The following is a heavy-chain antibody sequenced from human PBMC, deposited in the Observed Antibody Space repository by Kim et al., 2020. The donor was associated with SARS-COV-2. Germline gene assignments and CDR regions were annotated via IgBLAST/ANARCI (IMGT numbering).Heavy chain of an antibody. Sequence: GGSLRLSCAASGFTFSNSAIHWVRQAPGKGLEWVALISYDGSSEYYADSVKGRFTISRDNSKNTVYLQMNSLRAEDTAVYYCARLDSSGWSNIDYSGEGTLVAVSS. CDR1: GFTFSNSA. CDR2: ISYDGSSE. J-gene: IGHJ4*02. CDR3: ARLDSSGWSNIDY. D-gene: IGHD6-19*01. V-gene: IGHV3-30-3*01.